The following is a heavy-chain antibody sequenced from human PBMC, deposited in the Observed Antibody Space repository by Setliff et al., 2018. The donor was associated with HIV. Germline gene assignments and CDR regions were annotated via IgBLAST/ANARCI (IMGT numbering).Heavy chain of an antibody. CDR1: GGTFSSYA. CDR3: AREEDPLFDDSSGYSPGY. Sequence: GASVKVSCKASGGTFSSYAISWVRQAPGQGLEWMGGIIPIFGTANYAQKFQGRVTITTDTSTSTAYMELRSLRSDDTAVYYCAREEDPLFDDSSGYSPGYWGQGTLVTVSS. D-gene: IGHD3-22*01. V-gene: IGHV1-69*05. CDR2: IIPIFGTA. J-gene: IGHJ4*02.